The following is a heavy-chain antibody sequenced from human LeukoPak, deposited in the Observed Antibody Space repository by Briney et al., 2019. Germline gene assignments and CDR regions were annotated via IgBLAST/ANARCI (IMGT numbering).Heavy chain of an antibody. CDR1: GYTFTGYY. V-gene: IGHV1-2*02. Sequence: ASVKVSCKASGYTFTGYYMHWVRQAPGQGLEWMGWINPNSGGTNYAQKFQGRVTMTRDTSISTAYMELSRLRSDDTAVYYCARGGIAVAGTGHDAFDIWGQGTMVTVSS. J-gene: IGHJ3*02. D-gene: IGHD6-19*01. CDR2: INPNSGGT. CDR3: ARGGIAVAGTGHDAFDI.